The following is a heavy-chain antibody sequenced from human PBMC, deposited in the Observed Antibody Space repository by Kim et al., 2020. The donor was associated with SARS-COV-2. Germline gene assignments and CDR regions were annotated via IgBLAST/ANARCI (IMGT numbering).Heavy chain of an antibody. CDR2: ISGSGGST. CDR1: GFTFSSYA. CDR3: AKGGTGITIFGVVILEDYFDY. D-gene: IGHD3-3*01. J-gene: IGHJ4*02. Sequence: GGSLRLSCAASGFTFSSYAMSWVRQAPGKGLEWVSAISGSGGSTYYADSVKGRFTISRDNSKNTLYLQMNSLRAEDTAVYYCAKGGTGITIFGVVILEDYFDYWGQGTLVPVSS. V-gene: IGHV3-23*01.